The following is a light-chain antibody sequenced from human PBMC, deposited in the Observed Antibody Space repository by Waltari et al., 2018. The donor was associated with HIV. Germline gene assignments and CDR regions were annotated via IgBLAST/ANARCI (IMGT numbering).Light chain of an antibody. J-gene: IGLJ1*01. CDR2: EVS. CDR3: SSYTSSSTLV. CDR1: TSDVGAYTH. V-gene: IGLV2-14*01. Sequence: QSALTQPASVSGSPGQSITISCTGTTSDVGAYTHVSWYQQHPGKAPKLMIYEVSNRPSGVSNRFSGSKSGNTASLTISGLQAEDEADYFCSSYTSSSTLVFGSGTKVTVL.